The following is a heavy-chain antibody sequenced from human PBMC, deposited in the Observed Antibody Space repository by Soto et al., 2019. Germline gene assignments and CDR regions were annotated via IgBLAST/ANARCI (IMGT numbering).Heavy chain of an antibody. D-gene: IGHD6-6*01. J-gene: IGHJ3*02. CDR1: GGTFSSYT. CDR3: ARNSIAARWVSGPGAFDI. V-gene: IGHV1-69*02. Sequence: GASVKVSCKASGGTFSSYTISWVRQAPGQGLEWMGRIIPILGIANYAQKFQGRVTITADKSTSTAYMELSSLRSEDTAVYYCARNSIAARWVSGPGAFDIWGQGTMVTVSS. CDR2: IIPILGIA.